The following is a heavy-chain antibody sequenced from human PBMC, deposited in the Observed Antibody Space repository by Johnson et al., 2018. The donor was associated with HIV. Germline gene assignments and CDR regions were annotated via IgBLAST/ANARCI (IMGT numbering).Heavy chain of an antibody. CDR1: GFTFDDYD. CDR3: ARQGGWAFDI. J-gene: IGHJ3*02. D-gene: IGHD3-16*01. V-gene: IGHV3-20*04. CDR2: IKWNGDTT. Sequence: VQLVESGGGVIRPGGSLRLSCAASGFTFDDYDMSWVRQAPGKGLEWVSGIKWNGDTTSYVDSLKGRFTISRDNAKNSLYLQMNSLRAKDTALYYCARQGGWAFDIWGQGTMVTVSS.